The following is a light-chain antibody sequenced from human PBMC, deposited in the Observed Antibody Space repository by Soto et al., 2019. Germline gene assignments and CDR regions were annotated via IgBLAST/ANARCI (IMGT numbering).Light chain of an antibody. Sequence: EIVLTQSPATLSLSPGERATLSCRASQSVSSYLAWYQQKPGQAPRLIIYDASNLATGIPARFSGSGSGTDFTLTISSLEPEDFAVYYCQQRSNWLITFGQGTRLEIK. CDR3: QQRSNWLIT. J-gene: IGKJ5*01. V-gene: IGKV3-11*01. CDR2: DAS. CDR1: QSVSSY.